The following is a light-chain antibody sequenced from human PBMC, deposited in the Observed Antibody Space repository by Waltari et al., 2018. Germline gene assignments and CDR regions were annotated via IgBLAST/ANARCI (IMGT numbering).Light chain of an antibody. CDR3: QQSYSTPPKLT. CDR1: QSISSY. V-gene: IGKV1-39*01. J-gene: IGKJ4*01. CDR2: AAS. Sequence: DIQMTQSPSSLSASVGDRVTITCRASQSISSYLNWYQQKPGKAPKLLIYAASSLQSGVPSRFSGSGSGTDFTLTISSLQPEDFATYYCQQSYSTPPKLTFSGGTKVEIK.